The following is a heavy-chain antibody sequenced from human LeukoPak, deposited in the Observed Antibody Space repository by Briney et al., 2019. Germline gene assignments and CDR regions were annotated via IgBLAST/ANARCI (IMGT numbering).Heavy chain of an antibody. V-gene: IGHV3-15*01. J-gene: IGHJ6*02. CDR3: TTDRPVDTAMVVYYYGMDV. D-gene: IGHD5-18*01. Sequence: PGGSLRLSCAASGFTFSNAWMSWVRQAPGKGLEWVGRIKSKTDGGTTDYAAPVKGRFTISRDDSKNTLYLQMNSLKTEDTAVYYCTTDRPVDTAMVVYYYGMDVWGQGTMVTVSS. CDR1: GFTFSNAW. CDR2: IKSKTDGGTT.